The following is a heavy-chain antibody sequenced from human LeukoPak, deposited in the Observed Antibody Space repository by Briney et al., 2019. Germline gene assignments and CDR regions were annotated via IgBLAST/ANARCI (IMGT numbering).Heavy chain of an antibody. Sequence: GGSLRLSSSASGFTFNTYAMHWVRLAPGKGLEYVSAISTDGGGTYYADSVKGRFTIFRDNSKNTLYLQMNSLRAEDTAAYYCVRYGNSCYDPWGRGTLVTVSS. J-gene: IGHJ5*02. V-gene: IGHV3-64D*06. CDR3: VRYGNSCYDP. CDR1: GFTFNTYA. D-gene: IGHD6-13*01. CDR2: ISTDGGGT.